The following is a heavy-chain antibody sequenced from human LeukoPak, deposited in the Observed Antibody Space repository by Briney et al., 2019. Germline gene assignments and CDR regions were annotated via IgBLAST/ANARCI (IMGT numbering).Heavy chain of an antibody. J-gene: IGHJ3*01. CDR2: IRGTGGTA. V-gene: IGHV3-23*01. Sequence: GGSLRLSCAASGFTFSDYALIWVRQAPGKGLEWISAIRGTGGTAYYADSVKGRCTISRDNSRNTVYLQMNSLRAEDTALYFCGKDPNGDYVGAFDFWGQGITVTVSS. CDR1: GFTFSDYA. CDR3: GKDPNGDYVGAFDF. D-gene: IGHD4-17*01.